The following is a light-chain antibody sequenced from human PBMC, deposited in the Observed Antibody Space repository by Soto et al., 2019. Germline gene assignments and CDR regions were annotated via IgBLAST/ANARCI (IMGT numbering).Light chain of an antibody. CDR1: QSISSY. CDR2: AAS. CDR3: QQSYSSPFT. V-gene: IGKV1-39*01. J-gene: IGKJ3*01. Sequence: DIQMTQSPSSLSASVGDRVTITCRASQSISSYLNWYQQKPGKAPNLLIYAASSLQSGVPSKFGGSGSGTDFTLTISSLQPEDFATYYCQQSYSSPFTFGPGTKVDIK.